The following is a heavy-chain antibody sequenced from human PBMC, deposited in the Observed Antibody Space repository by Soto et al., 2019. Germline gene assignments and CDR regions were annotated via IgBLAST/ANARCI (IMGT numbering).Heavy chain of an antibody. CDR3: ARVGDYIWGSYRFDY. J-gene: IGHJ4*02. Sequence: EVQLVESGGGLVQPGGSLRLSCADSGFTFSSYGMSWVRQAPGKGLEWVANIKQDGSEKYYVDSVKGRFTISRDNAKNSLYLQMNSLRAEDTAVYYCARVGDYIWGSYRFDYWGQGTLVTVSS. CDR1: GFTFSSYG. V-gene: IGHV3-7*01. CDR2: IKQDGSEK. D-gene: IGHD3-16*02.